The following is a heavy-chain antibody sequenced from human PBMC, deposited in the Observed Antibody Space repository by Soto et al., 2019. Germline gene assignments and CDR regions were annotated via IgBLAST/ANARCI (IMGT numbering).Heavy chain of an antibody. CDR1: GGPVSGDDLY. CDR3: ARALVTDYNSRDYHYYFAMDV. CDR2: VYHTGTT. Sequence: PSETLSLTCVVSGGPVSGDDLYWSWIRHLPGKGLEWIANVYHTGTTYYNPSLKSRVSMSVDTPQNQFSLILASVPAADTAVYYCARALVTDYNSRDYHYYFAMDVWGQGTSVTVSS. J-gene: IGHJ6*02. D-gene: IGHD3-22*01. V-gene: IGHV4-31*02.